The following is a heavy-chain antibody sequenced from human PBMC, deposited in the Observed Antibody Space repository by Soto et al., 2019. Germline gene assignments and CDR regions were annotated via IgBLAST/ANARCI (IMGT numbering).Heavy chain of an antibody. J-gene: IGHJ6*02. Sequence: QVQLVESGGCVVQPGRSLRLSCAASGFTFSSYGMHWVRQAPGKRLEWVAVIWYDGSNKYYADSVKGRFTISRDNSKNTLYLQMNSLRAEDTAVYYCARPNSDSSGSSYYSYCMDVWGQGTTVTVSS. CDR2: IWYDGSNK. CDR1: GFTFSSYG. CDR3: ARPNSDSSGSSYYSYCMDV. D-gene: IGHD3-22*01. V-gene: IGHV3-33*01.